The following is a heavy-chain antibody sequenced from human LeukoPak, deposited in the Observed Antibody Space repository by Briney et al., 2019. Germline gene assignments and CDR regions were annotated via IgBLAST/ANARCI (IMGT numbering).Heavy chain of an antibody. CDR2: IIPIFGTA. V-gene: IGHV1-69*05. CDR1: GGTFSSYA. J-gene: IGHJ4*02. Sequence: ASVKVSCKASGGTFSSYAISWVRQAPGQGLEWMGGIIPIFGTANYAQKFQGRVTITTDESTSTAYMELSSLRSEDTAVYYCARPARLTVTPGYFDYWGQGTLVTVSS. D-gene: IGHD4-17*01. CDR3: ARPARLTVTPGYFDY.